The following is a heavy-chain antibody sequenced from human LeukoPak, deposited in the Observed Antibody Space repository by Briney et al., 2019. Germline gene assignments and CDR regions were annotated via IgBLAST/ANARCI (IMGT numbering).Heavy chain of an antibody. CDR3: ARIDCSSTSCYTVDYYYGMDV. CDR2: ISSSSSYI. J-gene: IGHJ6*02. V-gene: IGHV3-21*01. D-gene: IGHD2-2*02. Sequence: PGGSLRLSCAASGFTFSSYSMNWVRQAPGKGLEWVSSISSSSSYIYYADSVKGRFTISRDNAKNSLYLQMNSLRAEDTAVYYCARIDCSSTSCYTVDYYYGMDVWGQGTTVTVSS. CDR1: GFTFSSYS.